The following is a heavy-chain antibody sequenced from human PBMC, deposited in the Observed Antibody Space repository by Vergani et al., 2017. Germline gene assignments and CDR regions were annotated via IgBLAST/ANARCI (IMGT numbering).Heavy chain of an antibody. CDR1: FDSIRNLY. D-gene: IGHD5-12*01. CDR2: IHYSENT. J-gene: IGHJ5*02. CDR3: ASDTHSGQSADR. Sequence: QVQLQESGPGLVKSSETLSLTCSVSFDSIRNLYCNWIRQPPGKGLEWIGSIHYSENTNYNPSLKTRVTISVYTSKNQFSLTLTSVTAAETAVYYCASDTHSGQSADRWGQGILVTVTS. V-gene: IGHV4-59*11.